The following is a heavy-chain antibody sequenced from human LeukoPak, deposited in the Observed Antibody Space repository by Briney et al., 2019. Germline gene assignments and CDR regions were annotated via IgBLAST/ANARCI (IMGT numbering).Heavy chain of an antibody. CDR3: ARALTALDIVVVPGASRGGMDV. J-gene: IGHJ6*02. V-gene: IGHV4-34*01. CDR1: GGFFSGYY. Sequence: SETLSLTCAVYGGFFSGYYWSWIRQPPGKGVEWIGEINHSASTNYNPSLKSRVTISVDKSNNPSSLQLSSVSAADTAVYYCARALTALDIVVVPGASRGGMDVWGQGITVTVSS. D-gene: IGHD2-2*01. CDR2: INHSAST.